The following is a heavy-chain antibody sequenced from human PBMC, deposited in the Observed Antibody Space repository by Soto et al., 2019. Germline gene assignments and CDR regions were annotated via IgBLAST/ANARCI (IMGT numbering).Heavy chain of an antibody. J-gene: IGHJ6*02. CDR2: IIPIFGTA. V-gene: IGHV1-69*05. CDR3: ARAIGFGDYYYYGMDV. CDR1: GGTFSSYA. Sequence: QVQLVQSGAEVKKPGSSVKVSCKASGGTFSSYAISWVRQAPGQGLEWMGGIIPIFGTANYAQKFQGRVTITXXEXTXXAYMELSSLRSEDTAVYYCARAIGFGDYYYYGMDVWGQGTTVTVSS. D-gene: IGHD3-10*01.